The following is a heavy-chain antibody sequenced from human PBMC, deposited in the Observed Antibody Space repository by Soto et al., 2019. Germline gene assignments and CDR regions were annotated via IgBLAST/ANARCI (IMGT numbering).Heavy chain of an antibody. J-gene: IGHJ3*02. V-gene: IGHV1-69*02. Sequence: ASVKVSCKASGGTFSSYTISWVRQAPGQGLEWMGRIIPILGIANYAQKFQGRVTITADKSTSTAYMELSSLRSEDTAVYYCARPTRGRFLEWLRSPEPPGASDIWGQATMVPVSS. CDR3: ARPTRGRFLEWLRSPEPPGASDI. CDR2: IIPILGIA. CDR1: GGTFSSYT. D-gene: IGHD3-3*01.